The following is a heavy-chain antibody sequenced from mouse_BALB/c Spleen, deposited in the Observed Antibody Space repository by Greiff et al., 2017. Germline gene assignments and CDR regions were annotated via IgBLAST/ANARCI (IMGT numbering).Heavy chain of an antibody. CDR1: GFTFSSYT. V-gene: IGHV5-6-4*01. D-gene: IGHD1-1*01. CDR2: ISSGGSYT. CDR3: TSLITTWFAY. J-gene: IGHJ3*01. Sequence: DVMLVESGGGLVKPGGSLKLSCAASGFTFSSYTMSWVRQTPEKRLEWVATISSGGSYTYYPDSVKGRFTISRDNAKNTLYLQMSSLKSEDTAMYYCTSLITTWFAYWGQGTLVTVSA.